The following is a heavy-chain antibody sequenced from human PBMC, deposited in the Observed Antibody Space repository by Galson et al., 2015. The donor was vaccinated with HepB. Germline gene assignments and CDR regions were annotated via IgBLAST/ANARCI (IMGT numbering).Heavy chain of an antibody. Sequence: SLRLSCAASGFTFSSYGMHWVRQAPGKGLEWVAVISYDGSNKYYADSVRGRFTISRDNSKNTLYLQMNSLRAEDTAVYYCAADQYCSSTSCHDRGFDAFDIWGQGTMVTVSS. CDR3: AADQYCSSTSCHDRGFDAFDI. V-gene: IGHV3-30*03. CDR2: ISYDGSNK. J-gene: IGHJ3*02. D-gene: IGHD2-2*01. CDR1: GFTFSSYG.